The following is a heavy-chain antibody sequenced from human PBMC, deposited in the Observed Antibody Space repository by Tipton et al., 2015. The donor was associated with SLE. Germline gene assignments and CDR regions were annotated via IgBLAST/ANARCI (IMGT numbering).Heavy chain of an antibody. J-gene: IGHJ4*02. Sequence: TLSLTCTVSGGSMRSGSSFWGWIRLPPGKGLEWIGSIYYSGKTYYNPSLKSRVIMSVDTSKNQFYLNLSSVTAADTAVYYCARQRRSDSGSRGPFDYWGQGTLVTVSS. V-gene: IGHV4-39*07. D-gene: IGHD6-13*01. CDR3: ARQRRSDSGSRGPFDY. CDR2: IYYSGKT. CDR1: GGSMRSGSSF.